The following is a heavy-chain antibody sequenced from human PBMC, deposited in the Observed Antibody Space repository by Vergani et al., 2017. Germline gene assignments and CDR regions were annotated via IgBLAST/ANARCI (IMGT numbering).Heavy chain of an antibody. CDR2: IYSTGST. V-gene: IGHV4-31*03. Sequence: QVQLQESGPGLVKPSQTLSLTCSVSGDSISSGVYYWNWIRQNPGKGLDWIGYIYSTGSTNHNPSLRRRINMSVDTSKHQFSLKLNSVTAADTARYYCARMWGYDEGDAFRIGYFDSWGPGILVTVSS. J-gene: IGHJ4*02. D-gene: IGHD3-22*01. CDR1: GDSISSGVYY. CDR3: ARMWGYDEGDAFRIGYFDS.